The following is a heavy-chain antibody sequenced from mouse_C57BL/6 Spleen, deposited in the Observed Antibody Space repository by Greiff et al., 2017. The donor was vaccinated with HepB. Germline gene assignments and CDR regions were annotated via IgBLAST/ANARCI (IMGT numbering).Heavy chain of an antibody. D-gene: IGHD1-1*01. J-gene: IGHJ3*01. Sequence: EVHLVESGGGLVQPKGSLKLSCAASGFSFNTYAMNWVRQAPGKGLEWVARIRSKSNNYATYYADSVKDRFTISRDDSESMLYLQMNNLKTEDTAMYYCVRHNYYGGSYEEGFAYWGQGTLVTVSA. CDR2: IRSKSNNYAT. CDR1: GFSFNTYA. CDR3: VRHNYYGGSYEEGFAY. V-gene: IGHV10-1*01.